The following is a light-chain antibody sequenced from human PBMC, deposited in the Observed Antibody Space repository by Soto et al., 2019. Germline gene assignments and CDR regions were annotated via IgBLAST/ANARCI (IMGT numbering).Light chain of an antibody. J-gene: IGKJ1*01. CDR1: QTVSQW. Sequence: SASVGDRVTITCRASQTVSQWVAWYQQKPGKAPRLLIYDASTLESGVPSTFSGSGSATEFNLTISSLQPDDFATYYCQQYKSYSPVTFGQGTKVDIK. CDR3: QQYKSYSPVT. CDR2: DAS. V-gene: IGKV1-5*01.